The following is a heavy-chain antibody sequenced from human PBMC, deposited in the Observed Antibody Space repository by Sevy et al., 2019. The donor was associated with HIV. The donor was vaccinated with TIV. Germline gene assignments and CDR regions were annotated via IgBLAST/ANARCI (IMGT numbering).Heavy chain of an antibody. V-gene: IGHV4-30-2*01. D-gene: IGHD3-10*01. J-gene: IGHJ5*02. Sequence: SETLSLTCAVFGGSIISDNYSWSWMRQPLGKGLEWIGYIYHSGSTHYNLSLRSRVTISVDRSKNQFSLKLRSVTAADTAVYYCARDALATGWFDPWGQGTLVTVSS. CDR2: IYHSGST. CDR3: ARDALATGWFDP. CDR1: GGSIISDNYS.